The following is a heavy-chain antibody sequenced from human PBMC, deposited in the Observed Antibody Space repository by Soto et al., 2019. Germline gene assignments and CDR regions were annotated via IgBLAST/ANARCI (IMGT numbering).Heavy chain of an antibody. Sequence: PSETLSLTCTVSGGSISSSNYYWGWIRQPPGKGLEWIGSIYYSGSTYYNPSLKSRITISVDTSKNQFSLKLSSVTAADTAVYYCARLASDVVVVPAGFDPWGQGTLVTVSS. CDR3: ARLASDVVVVPAGFDP. V-gene: IGHV4-39*01. CDR1: GGSISSSNYY. D-gene: IGHD2-2*01. CDR2: IYYSGST. J-gene: IGHJ5*02.